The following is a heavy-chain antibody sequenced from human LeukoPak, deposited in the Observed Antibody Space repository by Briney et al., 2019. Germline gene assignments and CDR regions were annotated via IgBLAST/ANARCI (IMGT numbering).Heavy chain of an antibody. CDR2: ISGSGGST. CDR3: ARGYYQDSSDYYVY. Sequence: QPGGSLRLSCAASGFTFSSYAMSWVRQAPGKGLEWVSVISGSGGSTYYADSVKGRLTISRDNAENSLYLQMNSLRAEDTAVYYCARGYYQDSSDYYVYWGQGTLVTVSS. D-gene: IGHD3-22*01. J-gene: IGHJ4*02. CDR1: GFTFSSYA. V-gene: IGHV3-23*01.